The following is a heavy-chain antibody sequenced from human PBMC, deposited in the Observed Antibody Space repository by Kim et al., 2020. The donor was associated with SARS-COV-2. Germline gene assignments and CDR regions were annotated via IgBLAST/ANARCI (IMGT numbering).Heavy chain of an antibody. CDR3: ARDPQVHSYGPRGMDV. CDR1: GFTFSSYS. D-gene: IGHD5-18*01. CDR2: ISSSSSTI. V-gene: IGHV3-48*02. J-gene: IGHJ6*02. Sequence: GGSLRLSCAASGFTFSSYSMNWVRQAPGKGLEWVSYISSSSSTIYYADSVKGRFTISRDNAKNSLYLQMNSLRDEDTAVYYCARDPQVHSYGPRGMDVWAKGPRSPSP.